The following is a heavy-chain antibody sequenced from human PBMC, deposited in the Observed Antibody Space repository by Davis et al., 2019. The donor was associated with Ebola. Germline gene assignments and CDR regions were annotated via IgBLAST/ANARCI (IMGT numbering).Heavy chain of an antibody. Sequence: GGSLRLSCAASGFTFSDYYMSWIRQAPGKGLEWVSYISSSGSTIYYADSVKGRFTISRDNSKYTLYLQMNSLRAEDTAVYYCASLVLTDVWGMDVWGQGTTVTVSS. D-gene: IGHD3-9*01. V-gene: IGHV3-11*01. J-gene: IGHJ6*02. CDR1: GFTFSDYY. CDR3: ASLVLTDVWGMDV. CDR2: ISSSGSTI.